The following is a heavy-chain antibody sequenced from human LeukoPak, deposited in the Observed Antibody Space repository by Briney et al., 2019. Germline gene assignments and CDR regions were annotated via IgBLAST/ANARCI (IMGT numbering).Heavy chain of an antibody. V-gene: IGHV4-34*01. CDR2: INHSGST. J-gene: IGHJ5*02. Sequence: PSETLSLTCAVYGGSFSGYYWSWIRQPPGKGLEWIGEINHSGSTNYNPSLKSRVTISVVTSKNQFSLKLSSVTAADTAVYYCARKPRYYYGSGSYAMTGGWFDPWGQGTLVTVSS. D-gene: IGHD3-10*01. CDR1: GGSFSGYY. CDR3: ARKPRYYYGSGSYAMTGGWFDP.